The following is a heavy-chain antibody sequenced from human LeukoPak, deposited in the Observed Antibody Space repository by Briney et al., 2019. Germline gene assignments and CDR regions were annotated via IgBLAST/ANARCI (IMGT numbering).Heavy chain of an antibody. CDR3: ARHVYRRGWFDY. J-gene: IGHJ4*02. CDR1: GGSFSGYY. D-gene: IGHD5/OR15-5a*01. V-gene: IGHV4-34*01. CDR2: INHSGST. Sequence: PSETLSLTCAVYGGSFSGYYWSWIRQPPGKGLEWIGEINHSGSTNYNPSLRSRVTISVDTSKNQFSLKLSSVTAADTAVYYCARHVYRRGWFDYWGQGTLVTVSS.